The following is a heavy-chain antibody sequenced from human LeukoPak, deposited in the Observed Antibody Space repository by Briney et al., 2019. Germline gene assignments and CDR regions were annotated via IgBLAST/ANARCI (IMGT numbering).Heavy chain of an antibody. V-gene: IGHV3-30*18. D-gene: IGHD6-6*01. J-gene: IGHJ4*02. Sequence: GGSLRLSCAASGFTFSSYGMHWVRQAPGKGLEWVAVISYDGSNKYYADSVKGRFTISRDNSKNTLYLQMNSLRAEDTAVYYCAKGFEYSSSSLRYFDYWGQGTLVTVSS. CDR3: AKGFEYSSSSLRYFDY. CDR1: GFTFSSYG. CDR2: ISYDGSNK.